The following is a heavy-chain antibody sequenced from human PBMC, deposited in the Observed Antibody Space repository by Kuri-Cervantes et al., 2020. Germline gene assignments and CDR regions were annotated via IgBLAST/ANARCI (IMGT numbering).Heavy chain of an antibody. CDR1: GFIFSSYW. CDR3: ARRYCTGGVCYRPEYYFDY. J-gene: IGHJ4*02. Sequence: GESLKISCAASGFIFSSYWMSWVRQAPGKGLEWVANIKQDGSENYYVDSVKGRSMISRDNAKKSLYLQMIILRAEDTAVYYCARRYCTGGVCYRPEYYFDYWGQGTLVTVSS. V-gene: IGHV3-7*01. D-gene: IGHD2-8*02. CDR2: IKQDGSEN.